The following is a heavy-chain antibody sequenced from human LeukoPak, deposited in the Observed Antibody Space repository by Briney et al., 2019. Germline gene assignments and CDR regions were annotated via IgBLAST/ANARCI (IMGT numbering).Heavy chain of an antibody. CDR3: ARGVVSRITMVRGVIPLDY. V-gene: IGHV1-2*02. Sequence: ASVKVTCKASGYTFTGYYMHWVRQAPGQGLEWMGWINPNSGGTNYAQKFQGRVTMTRDTSISTAYMELSRLRSDDTAVYYCARGVVSRITMVRGVIPLDYWGQGTLVTVSS. CDR2: INPNSGGT. CDR1: GYTFTGYY. D-gene: IGHD3-10*01. J-gene: IGHJ4*02.